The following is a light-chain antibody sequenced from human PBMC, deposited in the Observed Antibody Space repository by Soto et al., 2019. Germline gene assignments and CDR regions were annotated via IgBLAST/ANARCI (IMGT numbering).Light chain of an antibody. CDR3: VLYMGSGISV. V-gene: IGLV8-61*01. CDR1: SGSVSTSYY. J-gene: IGLJ2*01. CDR2: NTD. Sequence: QTVVTQEPSVSVSPGGTATLTCGLSSGSVSTSYYPSWYQQTPGQAPRTLIYNTDTRSSGVPDRFSASILGDKAALTITGAQADDESDYYFVLYMGSGISVFSGGTKLTVL.